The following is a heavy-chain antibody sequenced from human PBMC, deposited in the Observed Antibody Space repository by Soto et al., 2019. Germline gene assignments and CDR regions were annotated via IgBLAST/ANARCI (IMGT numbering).Heavy chain of an antibody. J-gene: IGHJ5*02. CDR1: GFTFSIYA. Sequence: GGSLRLSCSASGFTFSIYAMHWARQAPGKGLEYVSSISTNGGSTDYAESVKGRFTISRDKSENTVVLQMNSVRAEDTAVYYCARLGPYASGTYSFRHNRFDPWGQGTQVTVSS. CDR3: ARLGPYASGTYSFRHNRFDP. CDR2: ISTNGGST. V-gene: IGHV3-64*04. D-gene: IGHD3-10*01.